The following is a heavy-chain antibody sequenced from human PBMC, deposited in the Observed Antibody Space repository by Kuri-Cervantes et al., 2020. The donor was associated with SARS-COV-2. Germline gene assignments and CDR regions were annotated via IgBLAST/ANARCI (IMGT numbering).Heavy chain of an antibody. CDR1: GFIFSDYY. V-gene: IGHV3-11*03. D-gene: IGHD2-8*01. Sequence: GESLKISCAASGFIFSDYYMTWIRQAPGKGLEWVSSISSSSSYIYYADSVKGRFTISRDNAKNSLYLQMNSLRAEDTAVYYCARHHCTTTTCQWKTYFDYWGPGMWVTVSS. J-gene: IGHJ4*02. CDR3: ARHHCTTTTCQWKTYFDY. CDR2: ISSSSSYI.